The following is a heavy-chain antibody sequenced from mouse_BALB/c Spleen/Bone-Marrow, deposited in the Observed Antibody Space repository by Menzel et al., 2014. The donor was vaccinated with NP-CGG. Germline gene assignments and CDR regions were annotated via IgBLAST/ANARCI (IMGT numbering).Heavy chain of an antibody. D-gene: IGHD1-1*01. CDR1: GDSITSGY. CDR2: ISYSGST. V-gene: IGHV3-8*02. Sequence: DVKLQESGPSLVKPSQTLSLTCSVTGDSITSGYWNWIRKFPGNKLEYMGYISYSGSTYYNPSLKSRISITRDTSKNXYYLQLNSVTTEDTATYYRARGGGSSYNYAMDYWGQGTSVTVSS. J-gene: IGHJ4*01. CDR3: ARGGGSSYNYAMDY.